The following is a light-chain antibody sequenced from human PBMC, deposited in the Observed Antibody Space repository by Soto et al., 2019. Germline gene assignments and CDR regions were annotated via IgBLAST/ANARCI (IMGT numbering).Light chain of an antibody. CDR2: DAS. CDR3: HQYGSLPRT. CDR1: QTVRNNY. J-gene: IGKJ1*01. Sequence: EFVLTQSPGTLSLSPGERATLSCRASQTVRNNYLAWYQQKPGQAPRLLIYDASSRATGIPDRLSGGGSGTDFALTISRLEPEDFAVYYCHQYGSLPRTFGQGTKVDI. V-gene: IGKV3-20*01.